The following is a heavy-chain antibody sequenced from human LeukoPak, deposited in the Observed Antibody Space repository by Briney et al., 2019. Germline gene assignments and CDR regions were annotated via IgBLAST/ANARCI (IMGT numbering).Heavy chain of an antibody. D-gene: IGHD3-10*01. Sequence: PSETLSLTCSVSGGSITNYHWSWIWQPPGRGLEWLGYIYYTGSTKYNPSLKSRVTISVDTSKNHFSLKLSSVTAADTAVYYCARVVDYGYSDYWGQGTLVTVSS. CDR2: IYYTGST. J-gene: IGHJ4*02. CDR1: GGSITNYH. V-gene: IGHV4-59*01. CDR3: ARVVDYGYSDY.